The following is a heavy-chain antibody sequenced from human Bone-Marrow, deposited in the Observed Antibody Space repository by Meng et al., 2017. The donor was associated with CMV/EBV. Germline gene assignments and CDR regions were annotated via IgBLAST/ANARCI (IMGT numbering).Heavy chain of an antibody. CDR3: ARDTVLDY. D-gene: IGHD4-11*01. CDR1: GYTFTSYG. J-gene: IGHJ4*02. V-gene: IGHV1-18*01. CDR2: IIDYNGNT. Sequence: QGQQVRFGAEGTKPGASVTVACKASGYTFTSYGISWVRQAPGQGLEWMGWIIDYNGNTNYAQKLQGRVTMTTDTSTSTAYMELRSLRSDDTAVYYCARDTVLDYWGQGTLVTVSS.